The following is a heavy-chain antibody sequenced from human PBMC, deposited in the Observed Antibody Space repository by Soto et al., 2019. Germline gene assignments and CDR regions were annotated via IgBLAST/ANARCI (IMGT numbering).Heavy chain of an antibody. V-gene: IGHV1-69*01. CDR1: GGTFTTSS. J-gene: IGHJ4*02. CDR2: IIPIFSKT. CDR3: ATDVVRSTGGDS. D-gene: IGHD7-27*01. Sequence: QVQLVQSGAEVKELGSSVKVSCKTSGGTFTTSSFVWVRQGPGQGLEWMGGIIPIFSKTKFAPKFQGRVTFTADASQRTVYMDLSSLRSEGTGIYYCATDVVRSTGGDSWGQGTLVTVSS.